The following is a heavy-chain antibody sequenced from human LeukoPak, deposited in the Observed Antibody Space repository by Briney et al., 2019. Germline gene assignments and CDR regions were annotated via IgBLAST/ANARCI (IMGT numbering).Heavy chain of an antibody. V-gene: IGHV1-18*01. CDR2: ISAYNGNT. J-gene: IGHJ4*02. D-gene: IGHD3-10*01. CDR1: GYTFTSYG. Sequence: GASVKVSCKASGYTFTSYGISWVRQAPGQGLEWMGWISAYNGNTNYAQKLQGRVTMTTDTSTSTAYMELRSLRSDDTAVYYCAGGTMVRRPETTLDYWGQGTLVTVSS. CDR3: AGGTMVRRPETTLDY.